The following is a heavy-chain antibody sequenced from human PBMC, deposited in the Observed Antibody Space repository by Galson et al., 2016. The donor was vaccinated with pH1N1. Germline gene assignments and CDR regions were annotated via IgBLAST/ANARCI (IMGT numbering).Heavy chain of an antibody. D-gene: IGHD1-1*01. CDR3: ARDLARQHDC. V-gene: IGHV1-46*01. CDR2: IDPRVGTT. J-gene: IGHJ4*02. CDR1: GYTFTTYY. Sequence: SVKVSCKASGYTFTTYYIHWVRQAPGRGLEWLGVIDPRVGTTNYAQKFQGRLTMTSDTSTSTVSMELSSLKSDDTAVYSCARDLARQHDCWGQGTLVTVSS.